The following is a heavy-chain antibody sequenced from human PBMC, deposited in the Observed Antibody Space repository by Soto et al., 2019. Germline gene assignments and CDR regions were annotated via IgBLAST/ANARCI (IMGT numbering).Heavy chain of an antibody. CDR3: ARSMDYSGSYYYYGMDV. Sequence: QPGGSLRLSCAASGFTFSSYAMHWVRQAPGKGLEWVAVISYDGSNKYYADSVKGRFTISRDNSKNTLYLQMNSLRAEDTAVYYCARSMDYSGSYYYYGMDVWGQGTTVTVSS. V-gene: IGHV3-30-3*01. CDR1: GFTFSSYA. J-gene: IGHJ6*02. D-gene: IGHD1-26*01. CDR2: ISYDGSNK.